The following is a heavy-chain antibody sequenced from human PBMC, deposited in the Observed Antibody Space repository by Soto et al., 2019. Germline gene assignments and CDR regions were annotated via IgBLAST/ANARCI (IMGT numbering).Heavy chain of an antibody. V-gene: IGHV3-30-3*01. CDR1: GFTFSSYA. J-gene: IGHJ4*02. CDR2: ISYDGSNK. D-gene: IGHD4-17*01. CDR3: AGGEAYDYGDYSAAY. Sequence: QVQLVESGGGVVQPGRSLRLSCAASGFTFSSYAMHWVRQAPGKGLEWVAVISYDGSNKYYADSVKGRFTISRDNSKNTLYLQMNSLRAEDTAVYSCAGGEAYDYGDYSAAYWGQGTLVTVSS.